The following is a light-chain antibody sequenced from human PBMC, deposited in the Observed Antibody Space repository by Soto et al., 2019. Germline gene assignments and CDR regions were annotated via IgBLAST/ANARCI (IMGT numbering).Light chain of an antibody. V-gene: IGLV1-44*01. CDR2: SNN. CDR1: SSNIGSNT. CDR3: AAWDDSLNGL. J-gene: IGLJ2*01. Sequence: QSVLTQPPSASGTPGQRVTISCSGSSSNIGSNTVNWYQQLPVTAPKLLIYSNNQRPSGVPDRFSGSKSGTSASLAISGLQSEDEADYYCAAWDDSLNGLFGGGTKLTVL.